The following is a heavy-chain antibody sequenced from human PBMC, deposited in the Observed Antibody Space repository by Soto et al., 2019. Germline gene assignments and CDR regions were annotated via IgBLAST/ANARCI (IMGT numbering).Heavy chain of an antibody. CDR2: IIPILGIA. CDR3: ARGSPFERGAAFDI. CDR1: GGTFSSYT. J-gene: IGHJ3*02. Sequence: QVQLVQSGAEVKKPGSSVKVSCKASGGTFSSYTISWVRQAPGQGLEWMGRIIPILGIANYAQKFQGRVTITADKSTSTAYMELSSLRSEDTAVYYCARGSPFERGAAFDIWGQGTMVTVSS. V-gene: IGHV1-69*02.